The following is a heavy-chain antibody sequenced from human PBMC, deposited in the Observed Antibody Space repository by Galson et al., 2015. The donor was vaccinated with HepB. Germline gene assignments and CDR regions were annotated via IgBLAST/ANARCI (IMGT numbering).Heavy chain of an antibody. V-gene: IGHV1-69*13. Sequence: VKVSCKASGGTFSSYAISWVRQAPGQGLEWRGGIIPIFGTANYAQKFQGRVTITADESTSTAYMELSSLRSEDTAVYYCARVKGGYNLGAFDIWGQGTMVTVSS. CDR3: ARVKGGYNLGAFDI. CDR1: GGTFSSYA. J-gene: IGHJ3*02. D-gene: IGHD5-24*01. CDR2: IIPIFGTA.